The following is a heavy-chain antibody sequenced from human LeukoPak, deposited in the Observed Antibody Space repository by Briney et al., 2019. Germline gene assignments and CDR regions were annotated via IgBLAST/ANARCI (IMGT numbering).Heavy chain of an antibody. V-gene: IGHV4-39*01. CDR1: GCSISSSSYY. Sequence: PWETLTLTCTVSGCSISSSSYYWGWQRPPPGKELEGVGRIYYSGSTYYNPSLKSRVTISVYTYKHQFSLKLGSVTVADTAVYYCASHYLKIGKLTATTAFDIWGQGTMVTVSS. CDR2: IYYSGST. CDR3: ASHYLKIGKLTATTAFDI. D-gene: IGHD1-26*01. J-gene: IGHJ3*02.